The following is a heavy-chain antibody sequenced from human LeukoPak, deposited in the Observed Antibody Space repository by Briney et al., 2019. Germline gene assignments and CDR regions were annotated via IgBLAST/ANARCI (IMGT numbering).Heavy chain of an antibody. CDR1: GGSISSYY. V-gene: IGHV4-59*01. CDR2: IYYSGST. CDR3: ASNLYYDSSGYYDY. Sequence: SETLSLTCTVSGGSISSYYWSWIRRPPGKGLEWIGYIYYSGSTNYNPSLKSRVTISVDTSKNQFSLKLSSVTAADTAVYYCASNLYYDSSGYYDYWGQGTLVTVSS. J-gene: IGHJ4*02. D-gene: IGHD3-22*01.